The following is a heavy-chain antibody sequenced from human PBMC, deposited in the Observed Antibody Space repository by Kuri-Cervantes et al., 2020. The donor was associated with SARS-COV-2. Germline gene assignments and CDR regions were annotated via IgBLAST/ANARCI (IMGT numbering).Heavy chain of an antibody. CDR1: GGSFSDYY. J-gene: IGHJ4*02. CDR2: INHSGNT. V-gene: IGHV4-34*01. Sequence: ESLKISCAVYGGSFSDYYRSWVRQPPGKGLEWIGEINHSGNTNYDPSLKSRVTISIDTSKNRFSLKLSSVTAADTAVYYCARAAEYYFDYWGQGTLVTVSS. CDR3: ARAAEYYFDY.